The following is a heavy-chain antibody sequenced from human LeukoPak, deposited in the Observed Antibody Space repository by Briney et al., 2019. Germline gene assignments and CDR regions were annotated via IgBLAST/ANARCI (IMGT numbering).Heavy chain of an antibody. J-gene: IGHJ4*02. CDR1: GFTFSTYS. Sequence: GGSLRLSCAASGFTFSTYSMNWVRQAPGKGLEWVSSITASSSYTYYADSVKGRFTISRDNTKSSLYLQMHSLRAEDTGIYYCAREDYYESGTDDYWGQGTLVTVFS. D-gene: IGHD3-10*01. CDR2: ITASSSYT. V-gene: IGHV3-21*01. CDR3: AREDYYESGTDDY.